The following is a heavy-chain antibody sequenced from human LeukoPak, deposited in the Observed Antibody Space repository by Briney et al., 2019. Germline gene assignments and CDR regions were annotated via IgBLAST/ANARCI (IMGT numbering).Heavy chain of an antibody. CDR3: AAMGPLAGYFDY. CDR2: IKQDGSEK. CDR1: GFSFSSYW. V-gene: IGHV3-7*01. J-gene: IGHJ4*02. D-gene: IGHD3-3*02. Sequence: GGSLRLSCVASGFSFSSYWMSWVRQAPGKGLEWVANIKQDGSEKYYVDSVKGRFTISRDNAKNSLYLQMNSLRAEDTAVYYCAAMGPLAGYFDYWGQGTLVTVSS.